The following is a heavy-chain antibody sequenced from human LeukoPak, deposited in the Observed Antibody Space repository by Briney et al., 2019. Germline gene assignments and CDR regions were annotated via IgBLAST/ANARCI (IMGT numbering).Heavy chain of an antibody. CDR2: ISGSGDTT. CDR1: GFTFSSYA. J-gene: IGHJ4*02. CDR3: ARSRDGYKRFDS. Sequence: GGSLRLSCAASGFTFSSYAMTWVRQARGKGLEWVSVISGSGDTTYYADSVKGRFTISRDNSKNTLYLQINSLRAEDTAVYFCARSRDGYKRFDSWGQGTLVTVSS. D-gene: IGHD5-24*01. V-gene: IGHV3-23*01.